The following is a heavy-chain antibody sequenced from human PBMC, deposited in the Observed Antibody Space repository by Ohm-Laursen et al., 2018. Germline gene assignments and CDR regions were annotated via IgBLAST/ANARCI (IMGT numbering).Heavy chain of an antibody. V-gene: IGHV3-7*01. CDR2: IKEDGSEK. D-gene: IGHD6-19*01. J-gene: IGHJ4*02. Sequence: SLRLSCAASEVTFSSYWMSWVRQAPGKGLEWVANIKEDGSEKYYVDSVKGRFSISRDNAKNSLYLQMNSLRAEDTAMYYCVRDHDAGFTTGCFDYWGQGTLVTVSS. CDR3: VRDHDAGFTTGCFDY. CDR1: EVTFSSYW.